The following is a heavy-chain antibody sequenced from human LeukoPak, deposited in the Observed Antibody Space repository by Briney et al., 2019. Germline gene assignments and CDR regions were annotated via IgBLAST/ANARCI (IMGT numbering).Heavy chain of an antibody. CDR2: IYTTGNT. Sequence: PSETLSLTFTGSGGSISSGSYYWTWIRQPAGKGLERIGLIYTTGNTNYNPSLESRVTILVDTSKNQFSLKLTSVTAADTAVYFCARGGTFTGAVAGPLDFWGLGTLVTVSS. V-gene: IGHV4-61*02. CDR1: GGSISSGSYY. J-gene: IGHJ4*02. D-gene: IGHD6-19*01. CDR3: ARGGTFTGAVAGPLDF.